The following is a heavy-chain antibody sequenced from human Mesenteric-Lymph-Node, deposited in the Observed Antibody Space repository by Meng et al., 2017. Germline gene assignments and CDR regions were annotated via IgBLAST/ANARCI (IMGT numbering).Heavy chain of an antibody. V-gene: IGHV3-7*01. CDR2: INQYGSEK. CDR1: GFTFSSYW. D-gene: IGHD2/OR15-2a*01. J-gene: IGHJ4*02. CDR3: ARGISCDY. Sequence: LTGAASGFTFSSYWMSWVRQAPGKGLQWVANINQYGSEKYYVDSVKGRFTISRDNTKNSLYLQMNSLRAEDTAVYYCARGISCDYWGQGALVTVSS.